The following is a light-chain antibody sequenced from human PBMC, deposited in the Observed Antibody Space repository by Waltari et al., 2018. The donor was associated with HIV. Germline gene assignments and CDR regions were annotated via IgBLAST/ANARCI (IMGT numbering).Light chain of an antibody. V-gene: IGLV2-8*01. CDR1: ISDVVAYNY. Sequence: QSALTQPPSASGSPGQSVTISCSGTISDVVAYNYVSWYQQYPGKAPKLMIYEATKRPSGVPDRFSGSKSDNTASLTVSGLQAEDEADYYCSAYAGSNNWVFGGGTKLTVL. CDR3: SAYAGSNNWV. J-gene: IGLJ3*02. CDR2: EAT.